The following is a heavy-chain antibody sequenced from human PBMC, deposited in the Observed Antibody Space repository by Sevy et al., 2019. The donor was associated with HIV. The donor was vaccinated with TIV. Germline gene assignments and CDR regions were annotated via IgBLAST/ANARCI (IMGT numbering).Heavy chain of an antibody. CDR3: ARDGLGGFAQTLDV. CDR2: ISYDGSNK. Sequence: GGSLRLSCAASGFTFSSYNMHWVRQAPGKGLGWVAVISYDGSNKYYADSVKGRFTISRDNSKNTLYLQMNSLRAEDTAVFYCARDGLGGFAQTLDVWGQGTTVTVSS. V-gene: IGHV3-30*04. CDR1: GFTFSSYN. J-gene: IGHJ6*02. D-gene: IGHD3-16*01.